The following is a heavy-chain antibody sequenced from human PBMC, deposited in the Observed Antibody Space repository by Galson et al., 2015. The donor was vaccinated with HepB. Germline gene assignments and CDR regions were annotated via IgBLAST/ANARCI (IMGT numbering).Heavy chain of an antibody. CDR1: GFTFSRCW. D-gene: IGHD2-15*01. V-gene: IGHV3-7*01. J-gene: IGHJ5*02. CDR2: IKEDGSQK. CDR3: VRDRVGEGGGDWFDP. Sequence: SLRLSCAASGFTFSRCWMSWVRQAPGKGLEWVANIKEDGSQKSYVDSVKGRFTISRDNAKNSLWLQMNSLRAEDTAVYYCVRDRVGEGGGDWFDPGGQGTLVTVSS.